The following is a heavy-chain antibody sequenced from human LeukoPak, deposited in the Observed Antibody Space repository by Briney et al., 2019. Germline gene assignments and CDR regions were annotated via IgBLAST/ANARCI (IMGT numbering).Heavy chain of an antibody. Sequence: GGPLRLSCAASGFTFSSYSMNWVRQAPGKGLEWVSSISSSSSYIYYADSVKGRFTISRDNAKNSLYLQMNSLRAEDTAVYYCAREVAAAGTMRFDPWAREPWSPSPQ. V-gene: IGHV3-21*01. D-gene: IGHD6-13*01. CDR3: AREVAAAGTMRFDP. CDR2: ISSSSSYI. J-gene: IGHJ5*02. CDR1: GFTFSSYS.